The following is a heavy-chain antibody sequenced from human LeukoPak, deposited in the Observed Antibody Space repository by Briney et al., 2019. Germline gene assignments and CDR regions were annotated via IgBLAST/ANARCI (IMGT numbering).Heavy chain of an antibody. CDR3: ARSRGPHPYYDSSGYATQGAFDI. V-gene: IGHV1-46*01. Sequence: GASVKVSCKASGYTFTEYYMHWVRQAPGQGLEWMGIINPSGGRTSYAQKFQGRVTMTRDTSTSTVYMELSSLRSEDTAVYYCARSRGPHPYYDSSGYATQGAFDIWGQGTMVTVSS. CDR2: INPSGGRT. J-gene: IGHJ3*02. D-gene: IGHD3-22*01. CDR1: GYTFTEYY.